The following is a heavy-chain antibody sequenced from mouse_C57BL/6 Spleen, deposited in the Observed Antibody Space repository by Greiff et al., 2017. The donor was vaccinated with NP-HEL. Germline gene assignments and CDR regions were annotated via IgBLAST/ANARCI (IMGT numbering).Heavy chain of an antibody. CDR1: GFTFSSYA. Sequence: EVQVVESGGGLVKPGGSLKLSCAASGFTFSSYAMSWVRQTPEKRLEWVATISDGGSYTYYPDNVKGRFTISRDNAKNNLYLQMSHLKSEDTAMYYCARDTGYGSSFDYWGQGTTLTVSS. J-gene: IGHJ2*01. CDR2: ISDGGSYT. CDR3: ARDTGYGSSFDY. D-gene: IGHD1-1*01. V-gene: IGHV5-4*01.